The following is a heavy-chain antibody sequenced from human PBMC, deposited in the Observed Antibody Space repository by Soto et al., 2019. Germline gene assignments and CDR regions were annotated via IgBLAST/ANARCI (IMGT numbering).Heavy chain of an antibody. Sequence: GGSLRLSCAASGFTVSSNYMNWVRQAPGKGLEWVSVIYSSGDTYHSDSVKGRFTISRDNSKYTLYLHMSSLRAEDTAIYYCARQTHLFGELSSWGQGTLVTVSS. CDR2: IYSSGDT. D-gene: IGHD3-10*01. J-gene: IGHJ4*02. V-gene: IGHV3-53*01. CDR3: ARQTHLFGELSS. CDR1: GFTVSSNY.